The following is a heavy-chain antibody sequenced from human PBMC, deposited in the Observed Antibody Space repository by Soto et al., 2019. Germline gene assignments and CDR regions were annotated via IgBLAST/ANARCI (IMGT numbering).Heavy chain of an antibody. CDR3: AKDKQWLVGSFFDY. CDR1: GFTFSSYA. V-gene: IGHV3-23*01. CDR2: ISGSGGST. D-gene: IGHD6-19*01. J-gene: IGHJ4*02. Sequence: GGSLRLSCAASGFTFSSYAMSWVRQAPGKGLEWVSAISGSGGSTYYADSVKGRFTISRDNSKNTLYLQMNSLRAEDMAVYYCAKDKQWLVGSFFDYWGQGTLVTVSS.